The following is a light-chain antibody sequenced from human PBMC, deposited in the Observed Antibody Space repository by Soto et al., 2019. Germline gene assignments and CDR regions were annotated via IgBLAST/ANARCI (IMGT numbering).Light chain of an antibody. Sequence: MVSTQSPGTLSLSPVEKAALSCRASQSVSSTYLAWYQQKPGQAPRLLIYGASTRGTGVPDRFSGSGSGTDFTLTISRLEPEDFAVYFCQQYSSSPRTFGQGTKVDIK. CDR2: GAS. J-gene: IGKJ1*01. CDR3: QQYSSSPRT. CDR1: QSVSSTY. V-gene: IGKV3-20*01.